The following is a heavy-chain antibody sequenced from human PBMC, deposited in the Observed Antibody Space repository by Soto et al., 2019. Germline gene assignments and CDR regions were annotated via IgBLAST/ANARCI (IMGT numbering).Heavy chain of an antibody. CDR3: ARRNSHIAVPVAFAGPTRWFER. CDR1: GYTFTSFV. J-gene: IGHJ5*02. CDR2: IRTYDAYT. Sequence: QVQLVQSGGEVKKPGASVKVSCEASGYTFTSFVFAWVRQDPAQGLEWMGWIRTYDAYTKYAQKFQDRLTLTTDTSTSVSFNELRRLRFDDASVYFCARRNSHIAVPVAFAGPTRWFERLCQGTLVTVSS. V-gene: IGHV1-18*01. D-gene: IGHD6-19*01.